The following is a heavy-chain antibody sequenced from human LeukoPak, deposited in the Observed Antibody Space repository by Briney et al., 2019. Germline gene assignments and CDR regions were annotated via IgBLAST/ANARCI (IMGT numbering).Heavy chain of an antibody. V-gene: IGHV3-20*04. CDR3: ARHRSSTSCYCNYMDV. CDR2: INWNGGST. D-gene: IGHD2-2*01. CDR1: GFTFDDYG. J-gene: IGHJ6*03. Sequence: GGSLRLSCAASGFTFDDYGMSWVRQAPGKGLEWVSGINWNGGSTGYADSVKGRFTISRDNAKNSLYLQMNSLRAEDTAVYYCARHRSSTSCYCNYMDVWGKGTTVTISS.